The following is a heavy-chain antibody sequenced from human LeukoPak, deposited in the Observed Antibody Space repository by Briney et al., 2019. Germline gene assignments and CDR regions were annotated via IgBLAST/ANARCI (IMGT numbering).Heavy chain of an antibody. CDR2: ISSSGSTI. D-gene: IGHD3-16*01. J-gene: IGHJ6*02. CDR3: ARARGGPQAYYYYGMDV. CDR1: GFTFSSYE. V-gene: IGHV3-48*03. Sequence: GGSLRLSCAASGFTFSSYEMNWVRQAPGKGLEWVSYISSSGSTIYYADSVKGRFTISRDNAKNSLYLQMNSLRAEDTAVYYCARARGGPQAYYYYGMDVWGQGTTVTVSS.